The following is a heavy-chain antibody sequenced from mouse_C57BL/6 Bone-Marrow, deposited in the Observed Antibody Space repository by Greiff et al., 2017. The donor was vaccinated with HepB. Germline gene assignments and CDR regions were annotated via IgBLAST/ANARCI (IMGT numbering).Heavy chain of an antibody. CDR1: GYTFTDYE. V-gene: IGHV1-15*01. J-gene: IGHJ2*01. D-gene: IGHD1-1*01. CDR2: IDPETGGT. CDR3: TRPHYYGSSPFDY. Sequence: VQLQQSGAELVRPGASVTLSCKASGYTFTDYEMHWVKQTPVHGLEWIGAIDPETGGTAYNQKFKGKAILTADKSSSTAYMALRSLTSEDSAVYYCTRPHYYGSSPFDYWGQGTTLTVSS.